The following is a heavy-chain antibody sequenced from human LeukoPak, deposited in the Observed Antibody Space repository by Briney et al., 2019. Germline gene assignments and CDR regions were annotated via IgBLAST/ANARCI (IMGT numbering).Heavy chain of an antibody. CDR2: INPNSGGT. Sequence: ASVQVSCKASGYTFTGYYMHWVRQAPGQGLEWMGWINPNSGGTNYAQKFQGRVTMTRDTSISTAYMELSRLRSDDTAVYYCARGMEIAAADYYYYYYMDVWGKGTTVTVSS. J-gene: IGHJ6*03. CDR1: GYTFTGYY. CDR3: ARGMEIAAADYYYYYYMDV. D-gene: IGHD6-13*01. V-gene: IGHV1-2*02.